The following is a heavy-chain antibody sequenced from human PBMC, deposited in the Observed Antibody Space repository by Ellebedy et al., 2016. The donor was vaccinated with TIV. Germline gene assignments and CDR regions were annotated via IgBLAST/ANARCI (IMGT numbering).Heavy chain of an antibody. Sequence: SETLSLTCTVSGGSISSGDYYWSWIRQPPGKGLEWIGYIYYSGSTYYNPSLKSRVTISVDTSKNQFSLKLSSVTAADTAVYYCARDGGDKVLNWFDPWGQGTLVTVSS. CDR3: ARDGGDKVLNWFDP. V-gene: IGHV4-30-4*01. CDR2: IYYSGST. CDR1: GGSISSGDYY. D-gene: IGHD4-17*01. J-gene: IGHJ5*02.